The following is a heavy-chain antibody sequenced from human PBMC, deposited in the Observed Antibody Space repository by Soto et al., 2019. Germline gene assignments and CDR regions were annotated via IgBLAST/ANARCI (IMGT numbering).Heavy chain of an antibody. Sequence: PGESLNISCKESECSFTTYYINCVRQMPGKGLEWMGRIYPSDSYINYSPSFQGHVTFSVEKSITTAYLQWNSLKASDTDMYYCERQGSYWFDPWGQGTLVTVSS. CDR1: ECSFTTYY. D-gene: IGHD2-15*01. V-gene: IGHV5-10-1*01. CDR2: IYPSDSYI. CDR3: ERQGSYWFDP. J-gene: IGHJ5*02.